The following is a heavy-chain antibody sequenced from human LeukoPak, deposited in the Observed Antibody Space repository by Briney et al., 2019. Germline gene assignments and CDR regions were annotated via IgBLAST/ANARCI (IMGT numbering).Heavy chain of an antibody. CDR2: TSSSSSYI. CDR3: ARASVGYSSGWYVGTFDY. D-gene: IGHD6-19*01. J-gene: IGHJ4*02. CDR1: GFTFSSYS. Sequence: GGSLRLSCAASGFTFSSYSMNWDRQAPGKGLEWVSSTSSSSSYIYYADSVKGRFTISRDNAKNSLYLQMNSLRAEDTAVYYCARASVGYSSGWYVGTFDYWGQGTLVTVSS. V-gene: IGHV3-21*01.